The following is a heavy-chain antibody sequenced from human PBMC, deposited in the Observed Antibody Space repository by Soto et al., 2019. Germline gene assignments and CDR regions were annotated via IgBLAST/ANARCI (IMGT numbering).Heavy chain of an antibody. CDR2: IYYSGST. CDR3: ARLVPPRIAVAGPDY. Sequence: PSETLSLTCTVSGGSISSSSYYWGWIRQPPGKGLEWIGSIYYSGSTYYNPSLKSRVTISVDTSKNQFSLKLSSVTAADTAVYYCARLVPPRIAVAGPDYWGQGTLVTVSS. V-gene: IGHV4-39*01. CDR1: GGSISSSSYY. D-gene: IGHD6-19*01. J-gene: IGHJ4*02.